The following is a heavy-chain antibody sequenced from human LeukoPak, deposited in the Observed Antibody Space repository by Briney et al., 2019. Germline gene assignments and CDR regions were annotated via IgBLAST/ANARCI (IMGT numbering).Heavy chain of an antibody. CDR1: GFTFSTYA. CDR3: ARDWDIPRTFDY. V-gene: IGHV3-30-3*01. D-gene: IGHD5-12*01. J-gene: IGHJ4*02. Sequence: PGGSLRLSCSASGFTFSTYAMHWVRQAPGKGLEWVAVIAYDGSNKYYADSVKGRFTISRDNSKNTLYLQMNSLRAEDTAVYYCARDWDIPRTFDYWGQGTLVTVSS. CDR2: IAYDGSNK.